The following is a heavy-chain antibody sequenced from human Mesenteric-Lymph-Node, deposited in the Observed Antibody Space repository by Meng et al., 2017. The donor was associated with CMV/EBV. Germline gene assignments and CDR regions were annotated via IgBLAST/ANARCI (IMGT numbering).Heavy chain of an antibody. CDR3: ARGWDDYYYYGMDV. Sequence: GGSLRLSCADSGFTLSNFPMSWVRQAPGKGLEWVSTISGSGDNTYYADSVKGRFTISRDNSKNTLYLQMDSLRAEDTAVYYCARGWDDYYYYGMDVWGQGTTVTVSS. J-gene: IGHJ6*02. CDR2: ISGSGDNT. CDR1: GFTLSNFP. V-gene: IGHV3-23*01. D-gene: IGHD1-26*01.